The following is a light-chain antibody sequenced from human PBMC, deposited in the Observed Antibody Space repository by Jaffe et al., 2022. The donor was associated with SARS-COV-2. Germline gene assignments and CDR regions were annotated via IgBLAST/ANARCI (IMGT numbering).Light chain of an antibody. V-gene: IGKV1-39*01. Sequence: DIQLTQSPSSLSASVGDRVTITCRASQGISYFLNWYHQKPGKVPRLLIASESRLQSGVPSRFSGSGSGTDFTLTISSLQPEDFATYYCQQSYNSPYTFGQGTKLEIK. CDR2: SES. CDR3: QQSYNSPYT. J-gene: IGKJ2*01. CDR1: QGISYF.